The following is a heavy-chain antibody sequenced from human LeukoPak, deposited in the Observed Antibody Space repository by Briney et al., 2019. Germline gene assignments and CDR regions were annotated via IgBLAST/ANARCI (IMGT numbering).Heavy chain of an antibody. V-gene: IGHV4-30-2*01. Sequence: PSETLSLACTVSGGSLSSGGYYWSWIRQPPGKGLEWIGYIYHSGSTYYNPSLKSRVTISVDRSKNQFSLKLSSVTAADTAVYYCARITVTTGGFDYWGQGTLVTVSS. CDR3: ARITVTTGGFDY. J-gene: IGHJ4*02. CDR2: IYHSGST. D-gene: IGHD4-17*01. CDR1: GGSLSSGGYY.